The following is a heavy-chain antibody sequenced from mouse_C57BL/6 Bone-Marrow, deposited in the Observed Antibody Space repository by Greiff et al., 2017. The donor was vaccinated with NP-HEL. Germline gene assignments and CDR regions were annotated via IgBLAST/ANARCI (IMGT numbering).Heavy chain of an antibody. J-gene: IGHJ2*01. D-gene: IGHD2-4*01. Sequence: EVQRVESGEGLVKPGGSLKLSCAASGFTFSSYAMSWVRQTPEKRLEWVAYISSGGDYIYYADTVKGRFTISRDNARNTLYLQMSSLKSEDTAMYYCTREIYYDYSYYFDYWGQGTTLTVSS. CDR1: GFTFSSYA. V-gene: IGHV5-9-1*02. CDR2: ISSGGDYI. CDR3: TREIYYDYSYYFDY.